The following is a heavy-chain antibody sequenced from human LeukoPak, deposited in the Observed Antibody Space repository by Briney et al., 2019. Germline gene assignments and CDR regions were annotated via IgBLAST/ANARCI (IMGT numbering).Heavy chain of an antibody. D-gene: IGHD3-22*01. CDR1: GFTFSSYG. CDR3: ATFDSSGYYPNYYFDY. CDR2: ISGSGGST. J-gene: IGHJ4*02. V-gene: IGHV3-23*01. Sequence: PGGSLRLSCTASGFTFSSYGMSWVRQAPGKGLEWVSSISGSGGSTYYADSVKGRFTISRDNSKNTLYLQMNSLRAEDAAVYYCATFDSSGYYPNYYFDYWGQGTLVAVSS.